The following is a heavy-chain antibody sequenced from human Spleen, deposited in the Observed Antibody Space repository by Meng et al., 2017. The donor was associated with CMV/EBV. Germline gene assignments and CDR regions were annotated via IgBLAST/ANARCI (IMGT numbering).Heavy chain of an antibody. CDR1: GFTFEDYG. CDR3: ARDPVRYRSSGWYDY. J-gene: IGHJ4*02. D-gene: IGHD6-19*01. V-gene: IGHV3-20*04. CDR2: INWNGGST. Sequence: GESLKISCAASGFTFEDYGMSWVRQAPGKGLEWVSGINWNGGSTGYADSVKGRFTISRDNAKNSLYLQMNSLRAEDTASYYCARDPVRYRSSGWYDYWGQGTLVTVSS.